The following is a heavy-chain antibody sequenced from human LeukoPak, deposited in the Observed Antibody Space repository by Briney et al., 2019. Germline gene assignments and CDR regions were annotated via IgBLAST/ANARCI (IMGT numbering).Heavy chain of an antibody. CDR3: ARDGSSDYFDY. J-gene: IGHJ4*02. D-gene: IGHD2-2*03. CDR1: GFTFSSYS. V-gene: IGHV3-48*01. Sequence: GGSLRLSCAASGFTFSSYSMNWVRQAPGKGLEWVSYISSSSSTIYYADSVKGRFTTSRDNAKNSLYLQMNSLRAEDTAVYYCARDGSSDYFDYWGQGTLVTVSS. CDR2: ISSSSSTI.